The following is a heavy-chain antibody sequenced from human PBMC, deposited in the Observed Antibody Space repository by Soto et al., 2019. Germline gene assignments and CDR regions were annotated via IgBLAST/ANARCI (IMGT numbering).Heavy chain of an antibody. J-gene: IGHJ4*01. V-gene: IGHV4-59*03. CDR3: AAYDSEGYFDY. Sequence: PSETLSLTCSVFGDSITNFHWSWIRQPPGKGLEWIGYVYFSGSTKYNPSLKSRVIMSIDTSKNEFSLKLTSVTAADSAAYFCAAYDSEGYFDYWGHGALVTVSS. CDR2: VYFSGST. D-gene: IGHD3-9*01. CDR1: GDSITNFH.